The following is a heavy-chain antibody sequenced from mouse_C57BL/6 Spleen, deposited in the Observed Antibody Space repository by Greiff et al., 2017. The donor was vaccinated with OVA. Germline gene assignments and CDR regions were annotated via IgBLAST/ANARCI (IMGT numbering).Heavy chain of an antibody. D-gene: IGHD1-1*01. CDR3: ARRGSSSFMDY. V-gene: IGHV1-80*01. Sequence: VQLQQSGAELVKPGASVKISCKASGYAFSSYWMNWVKQRPGKGLEWIGQIYPGDGDTNYNGKFKGKATLTADKSSSTAYMQLSSLTSEDSAVYFCARRGSSSFMDYWGQGTSVTVSS. CDR1: GYAFSSYW. J-gene: IGHJ4*01. CDR2: IYPGDGDT.